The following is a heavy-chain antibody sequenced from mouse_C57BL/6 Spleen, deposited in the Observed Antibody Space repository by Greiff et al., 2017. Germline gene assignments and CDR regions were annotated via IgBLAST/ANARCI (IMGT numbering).Heavy chain of an antibody. J-gene: IGHJ4*01. D-gene: IGHD4-1*02. CDR3: ASTGTGAMDD. Sequence: EVKLVESGGGLVKPGGSLKLSCAASGFTFSDYGMHWVRQAPEKGLEWVAYISSGSSTIYYADTVKGRFTISRDKAKNTLFLPMTSLRSEGTAMYYCASTGTGAMDDWGQGTSVTVSS. CDR1: GFTFSDYG. V-gene: IGHV5-17*01. CDR2: ISSGSSTI.